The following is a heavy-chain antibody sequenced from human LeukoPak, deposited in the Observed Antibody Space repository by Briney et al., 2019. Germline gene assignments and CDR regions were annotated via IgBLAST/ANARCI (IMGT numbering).Heavy chain of an antibody. V-gene: IGHV4-59*08. D-gene: IGHD3-22*01. CDR3: ARAHSSGFDY. Sequence: SETLSLTCTVSGGSISSYYWSWIRQPPGKGLEWIGYIYYSGSTNYNPSLKSRVTISVDTSKNQFSLKLSSVTAADTAVYYCARAHSSGFDYWGQGTLVTVSS. CDR1: GGSISSYY. CDR2: IYYSGST. J-gene: IGHJ4*02.